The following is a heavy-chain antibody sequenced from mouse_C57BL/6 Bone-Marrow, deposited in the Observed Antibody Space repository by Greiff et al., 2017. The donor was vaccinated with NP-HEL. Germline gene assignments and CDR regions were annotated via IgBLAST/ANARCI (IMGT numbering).Heavy chain of an antibody. J-gene: IGHJ1*03. CDR2: IHPNSGST. V-gene: IGHV1-64*01. Sequence: QVQLQQPGAELVKPGASVKLSCKASGYTFTSYWMHWVKQRPGQGLEWIGMIHPNSGSTNYNEKFKSKATLPVDKSSSTAYMQLSSLTSEDSAVYYCARDYYGSSFYWYFDVWGTGTTVTVSS. CDR3: ARDYYGSSFYWYFDV. CDR1: GYTFTSYW. D-gene: IGHD1-1*01.